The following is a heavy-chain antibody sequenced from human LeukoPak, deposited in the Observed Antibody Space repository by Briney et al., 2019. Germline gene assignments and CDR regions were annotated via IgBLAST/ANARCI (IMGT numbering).Heavy chain of an antibody. Sequence: SETLSLTCTVSGGSISSYYWSWIRQPPGKGLEWIGYIYYSGSTNYNPSLKSRVTISVDTSKNQFSLKLSSVTAADTAVYYCARVAPDGWFDPWGQGTLVTVSS. CDR1: GGSISSYY. CDR3: ARVAPDGWFDP. J-gene: IGHJ5*02. V-gene: IGHV4-59*01. CDR2: IYYSGST.